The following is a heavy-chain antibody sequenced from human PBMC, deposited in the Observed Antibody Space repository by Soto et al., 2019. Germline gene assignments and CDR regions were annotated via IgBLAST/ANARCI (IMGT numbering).Heavy chain of an antibody. CDR1: GVSISSYY. Sequence: QVQLQESGPGLVKPSETLSLTCTVSGVSISSYYWSWIRQPPGKGLEWIGYSYYSGSSNYSPSPKSRVTISVDTSKTQFPLKLNSVTAADTAVYPFARRWGGYFDLWGRCTLVTVSS. CDR3: ARRWGGYFDL. J-gene: IGHJ2*01. D-gene: IGHD3-16*01. CDR2: SYYSGSS. V-gene: IGHV4-59*08.